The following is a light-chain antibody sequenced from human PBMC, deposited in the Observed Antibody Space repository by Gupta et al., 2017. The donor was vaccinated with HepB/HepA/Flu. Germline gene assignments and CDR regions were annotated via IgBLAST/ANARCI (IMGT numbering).Light chain of an antibody. V-gene: IGKV1-39*01. CDR2: GAS. J-gene: IGKJ1*01. CDR1: QSIITY. Sequence: DIQMTQSPSSLSAPVGDRVTITCRASQSIITYLHWYQQKPGKAPKLLIYGASSLQSGVPSRFSGSGSGTDFTLTISRLQPEDFATYYCQQTYSTPGTFGQGTKVDIK. CDR3: QQTYSTPGT.